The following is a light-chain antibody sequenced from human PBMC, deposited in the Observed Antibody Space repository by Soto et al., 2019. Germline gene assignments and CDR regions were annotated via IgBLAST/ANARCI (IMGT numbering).Light chain of an antibody. CDR3: MQSLQTPYT. CDR2: LGS. V-gene: IGKV2-28*01. J-gene: IGKJ2*01. Sequence: DIVMTQSPLSLPVTPGEPASISCRSSQSLLHSNGYNYLDWYLQKPGQSPQLRISLGSNRASGVPDRFRGSGSGTDFTLNINRVEAEDVGVYYCMQSLQTPYTFGQGTKLEIK. CDR1: QSLLHSNGYNY.